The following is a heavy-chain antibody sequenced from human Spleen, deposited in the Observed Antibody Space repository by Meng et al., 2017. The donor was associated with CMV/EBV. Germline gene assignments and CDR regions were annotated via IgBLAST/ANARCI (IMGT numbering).Heavy chain of an antibody. Sequence: GGSLRLSCVASGFTFSDHHMTWVRQGPGKRLEWVSTITSGFAINNSDSVKGRFTISRDNAKNSLYLQMNSLRAEDTAVYYCARAIGLGYWGQGTLVTVSS. J-gene: IGHJ4*02. V-gene: IGHV3-69-1*01. D-gene: IGHD6-19*01. CDR3: ARAIGLGY. CDR2: ITSGFAI. CDR1: GFTFSDHH.